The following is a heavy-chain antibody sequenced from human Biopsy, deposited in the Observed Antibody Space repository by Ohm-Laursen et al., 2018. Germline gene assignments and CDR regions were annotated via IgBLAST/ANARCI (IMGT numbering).Heavy chain of an antibody. D-gene: IGHD2-15*01. CDR2: IYSDLRT. Sequence: SLRLSCAASGFAVSSNYLTWVRQAPGKGLEWVSLIYSDLRTYYAGSVKGRFTIYRDSSKNTVYLQMSSLTAKDTAVYFCARGRTEVAADTFDIWGQGTMVTVSS. V-gene: IGHV3-53*01. CDR1: GFAVSSNY. CDR3: ARGRTEVAADTFDI. J-gene: IGHJ3*02.